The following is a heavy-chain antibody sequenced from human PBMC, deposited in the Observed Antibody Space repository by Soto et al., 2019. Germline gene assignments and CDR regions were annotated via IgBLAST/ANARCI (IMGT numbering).Heavy chain of an antibody. CDR2: INHSGST. CDR1: GGSISSGEYY. J-gene: IGHJ4*02. CDR3: ARGRQYYGSPSYTSPY. D-gene: IGHD3-10*01. V-gene: IGHV4-61*08. Sequence: PSETLALTCTVSGGSISSGEYYWTWIRQPPGKGLEWIGEINHSGSTNYNPSLKSRVTISIDTSMKQFSLKLNSVAAADTAVYYCARGRQYYGSPSYTSPYWGQGTLVTVPS.